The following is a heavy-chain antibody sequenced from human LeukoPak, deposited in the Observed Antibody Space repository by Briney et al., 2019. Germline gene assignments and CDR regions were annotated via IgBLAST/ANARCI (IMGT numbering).Heavy chain of an antibody. J-gene: IGHJ6*02. CDR3: ARVRRWLQFDYGMDV. CDR1: GGSFSGYY. CDR2: INHSGST. D-gene: IGHD5-12*01. Sequence: TASETLSLTCAVYGGSFSGYYWSWIRQPPGKGLEWIGEINHSGSTNYNPSLKSRVTISVDTSKNQFSLKLSSVTAADTAVYYCARVRRWLQFDYGMDVWGQGTTVTVSS. V-gene: IGHV4-34*01.